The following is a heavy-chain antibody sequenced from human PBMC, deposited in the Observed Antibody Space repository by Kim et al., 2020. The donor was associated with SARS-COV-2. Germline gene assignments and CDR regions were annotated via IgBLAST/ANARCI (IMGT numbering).Heavy chain of an antibody. D-gene: IGHD6-6*01. CDR1: GFTFSSYD. CDR2: IGTAGDT. J-gene: IGHJ2*01. V-gene: IGHV3-13*04. CDR3: ARDLGSSSSSGYFDL. Sequence: GGSLRLSCAASGFTFSSYDMHWVRQATGKGLEWVSAIGTAGDTYYPGSVKGRFTISRENAKNSLYLQMNSLRAGDTAVYYCARDLGSSSSSGYFDLWGRGTLVTVSS.